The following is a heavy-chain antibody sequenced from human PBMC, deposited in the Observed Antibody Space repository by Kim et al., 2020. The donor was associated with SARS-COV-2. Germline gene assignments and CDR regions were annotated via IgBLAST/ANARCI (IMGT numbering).Heavy chain of an antibody. V-gene: IGHV3-33*01. CDR2: IWYDGSNK. Sequence: GGSLRLSCAASGFTFSSYGMHWVRQAPGKGLEWVAVIWYDGSNKYYADSVKGRFTISRDNSKNTLYLQMNSLRAEDTAVYYCARVYSELRDFDWLLPYWGQGTLVTVAS. J-gene: IGHJ4*02. D-gene: IGHD3-9*01. CDR3: ARVYSELRDFDWLLPY. CDR1: GFTFSSYG.